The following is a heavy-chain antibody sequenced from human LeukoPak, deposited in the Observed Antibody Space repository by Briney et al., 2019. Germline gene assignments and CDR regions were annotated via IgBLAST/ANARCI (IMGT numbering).Heavy chain of an antibody. CDR2: INPNSGGT. D-gene: IGHD3-22*01. CDR1: GYSFTDYY. CDR3: TRGYYDSSDFEYFHH. V-gene: IGHV1-2*02. J-gene: IGHJ1*01. Sequence: ASVKVSCKTSGYSFTDYYMHWVRQAPGQGLEWMGWINPNSGGTNFAQRFQDRVTMTRDMSISTAYMELSRLRSDDTAICYCTRGYYDSSDFEYFHHWGQGTLVTVSS.